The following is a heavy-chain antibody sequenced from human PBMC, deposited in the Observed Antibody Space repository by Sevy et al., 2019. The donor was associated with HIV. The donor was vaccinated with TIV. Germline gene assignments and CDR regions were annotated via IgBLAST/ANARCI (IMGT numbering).Heavy chain of an antibody. CDR1: EFTSSVYY. Sequence: GGSLRLSCAASEFTSSVYYMTWIRQAPGKGLELVSYINSWGTTIYYADSVKGRFTISGDNANNSLYLQMNSLRAEDTAVYYCARTVLGPYFDHWGQGTLVTVSS. J-gene: IGHJ4*02. CDR2: INSWGTTI. CDR3: ARTVLGPYFDH. D-gene: IGHD2-8*02. V-gene: IGHV3-11*01.